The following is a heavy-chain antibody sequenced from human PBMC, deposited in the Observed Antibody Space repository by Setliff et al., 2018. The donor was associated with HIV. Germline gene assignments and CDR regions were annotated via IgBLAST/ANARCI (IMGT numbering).Heavy chain of an antibody. D-gene: IGHD3-16*01. Sequence: PSGTLSLTCTVSGDSISSGSYYWSWIRLPAEKGLEWIGQIHTTGSTNYNPSLKSRLTISIDTSKNQFSLNLDSVTTTDTAVYYCARRTFGSGRIDPWGQGTLVTVSS. V-gene: IGHV4-61*09. CDR2: IHTTGST. CDR3: ARRTFGSGRIDP. CDR1: GDSISSGSYY. J-gene: IGHJ5*02.